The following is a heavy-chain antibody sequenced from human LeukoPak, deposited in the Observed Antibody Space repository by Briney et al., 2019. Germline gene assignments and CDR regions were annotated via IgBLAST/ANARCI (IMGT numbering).Heavy chain of an antibody. CDR3: ARGRASYGSGSYLFDY. D-gene: IGHD3-10*01. CDR2: TYYSGST. V-gene: IGHV4-59*01. Sequence: SETLSLTCTVSGGSISSYYWSWIRQPPGKGLEWIGYTYYSGSTNYNPSLKSRVTISVDTSKNQFSLKLSSVTAADTAVYYCARGRASYGSGSYLFDYWGQGTLVTVPS. J-gene: IGHJ4*02. CDR1: GGSISSYY.